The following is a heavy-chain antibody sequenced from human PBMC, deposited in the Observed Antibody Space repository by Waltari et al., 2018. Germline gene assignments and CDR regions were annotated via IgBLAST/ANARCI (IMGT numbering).Heavy chain of an antibody. CDR2: INPGGGST. J-gene: IGHJ4*02. D-gene: IGHD2-15*01. V-gene: IGHV1-46*01. Sequence: QVQLVQSGAEVKKPGASVKISCKASGYSFTTYSLHWVRQAPGQGLEWMGMINPGGGSTSYAQKFQGRVTVTRDTSTNTVYMELSSLKSEDTAVYYCARNVASGLDYWGQGTLVTVSS. CDR1: GYSFTTYS. CDR3: ARNVASGLDY.